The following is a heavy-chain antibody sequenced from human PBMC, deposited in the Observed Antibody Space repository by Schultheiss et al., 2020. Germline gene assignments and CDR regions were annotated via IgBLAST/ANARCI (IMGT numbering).Heavy chain of an antibody. CDR2: ISWNSGRI. Sequence: GGSLRLSCAASGFTLDDYAMHWVRQVPGKGLEWVSGISWNSGRIAYADSVKGRFTISRDSAKNSLYLQMNSLRPEDTALYYCAKDIAHYGSGGFDYWGQGTLVTGSS. CDR1: GFTLDDYA. D-gene: IGHD3-10*01. CDR3: AKDIAHYGSGGFDY. V-gene: IGHV3-9*01. J-gene: IGHJ4*02.